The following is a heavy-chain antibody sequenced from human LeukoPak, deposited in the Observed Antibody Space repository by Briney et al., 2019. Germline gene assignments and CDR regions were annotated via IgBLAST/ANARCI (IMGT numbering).Heavy chain of an antibody. J-gene: IGHJ5*02. CDR2: ISSSSSYI. Sequence: GGSLRLSCAASGHTFISYSMNWVRQAPGKGLEWVSSISSSSSYIYYADSVKGRFTISIDNAKNSLYLQMNSLRAEDTAVDYCARDGDLLTGVNWFDPWGQGTLVTVSS. D-gene: IGHD3-9*01. CDR1: GHTFISYS. V-gene: IGHV3-21*01. CDR3: ARDGDLLTGVNWFDP.